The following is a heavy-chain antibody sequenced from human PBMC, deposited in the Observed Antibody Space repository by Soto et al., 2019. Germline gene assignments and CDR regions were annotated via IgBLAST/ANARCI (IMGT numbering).Heavy chain of an antibody. CDR3: ASTSDYYDSSGHSWFDP. D-gene: IGHD3-22*01. Sequence: PETLSLTCTVSGGSISSSSYYWGWIRQPPGKGLEWIGSIYYSGSTYYNPSLKSRVTISVDTSKNQFSLKLSSVTAADTAVYYCASTSDYYDSSGHSWFDPWGQGTLITVSS. CDR1: GGSISSSSYY. V-gene: IGHV4-39*07. J-gene: IGHJ5*02. CDR2: IYYSGST.